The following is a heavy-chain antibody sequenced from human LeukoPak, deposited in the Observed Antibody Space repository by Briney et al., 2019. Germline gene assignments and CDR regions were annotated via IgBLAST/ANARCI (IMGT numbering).Heavy chain of an antibody. V-gene: IGHV3-7*01. J-gene: IGHJ4*02. Sequence: GGSLRLSCAASGFNFRSYGMHWVRQAPGKGLEWVANIKQDGSEKYYVDSVKGRLMNSLRAEDTAVYYCARVYCSGGICHFDYWGQGTLVTVSS. CDR1: GFNFRSYG. CDR3: ARVYCSGGICHFDY. D-gene: IGHD2-15*01. CDR2: IKQDGSEK.